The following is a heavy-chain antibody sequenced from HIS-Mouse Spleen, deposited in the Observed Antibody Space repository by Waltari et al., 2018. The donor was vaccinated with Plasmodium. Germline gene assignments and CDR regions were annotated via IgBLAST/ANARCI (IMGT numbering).Heavy chain of an antibody. Sequence: EVQLLESGGGLVQPGGSLRLSCAASGFTFSSYAMSWVRQAPGKGLEWVAAISGSGGSTYYADAVKGRLTISRDNSKNTLYLQMNSLRAEDTAVYYCAKTIKYYDILTGYPFDYWGQGTLVTVSS. D-gene: IGHD3-9*01. CDR2: ISGSGGST. CDR3: AKTIKYYDILTGYPFDY. V-gene: IGHV3-23*01. CDR1: GFTFSSYA. J-gene: IGHJ4*02.